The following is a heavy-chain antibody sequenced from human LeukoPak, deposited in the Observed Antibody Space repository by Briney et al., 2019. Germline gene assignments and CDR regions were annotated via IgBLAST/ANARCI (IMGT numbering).Heavy chain of an antibody. V-gene: IGHV3-7*01. CDR3: ASFPWDLRPT. J-gene: IGHJ4*02. CDR1: GFTFSSYW. CDR2: IKQDGSEK. Sequence: PGGSLRPSCAASGFTFSSYWMSWVRQAPGKGLEWVANIKQDGSEKYYVDSVRGRFTISRDNAKNSLYLQTNSLRAEDTAVYYCASFPWDLRPTWGQGTLVSVAS. D-gene: IGHD1-26*01.